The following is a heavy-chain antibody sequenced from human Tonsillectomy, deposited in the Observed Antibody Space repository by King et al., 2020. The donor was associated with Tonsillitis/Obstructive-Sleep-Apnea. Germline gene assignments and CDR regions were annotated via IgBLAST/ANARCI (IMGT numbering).Heavy chain of an antibody. CDR3: TRGDIGLGPGVPYNWFDH. CDR1: GYIFTSYW. Sequence: QLVQSGAEVKKPGESLKISCKASGYIFTSYWIGWVRQMPGKGLEWVGIIYPGDSATRYSPSFQGQVTISADKSITTAYLQWSSLKASDTAMYYCTRGDIGLGPGVPYNWFDHWGQGTLVTVAS. J-gene: IGHJ5*02. CDR2: IYPGDSAT. V-gene: IGHV5-51*01. D-gene: IGHD2-2*01.